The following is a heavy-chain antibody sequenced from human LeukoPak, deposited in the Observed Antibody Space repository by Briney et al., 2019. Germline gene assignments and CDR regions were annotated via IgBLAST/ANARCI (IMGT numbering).Heavy chain of an antibody. CDR3: VRGSGGYDPLDSDF. CDR1: GFTFSGYS. V-gene: IGHV3-48*04. J-gene: IGHJ4*02. CDR2: ISSSSTSR. D-gene: IGHD5-12*01. Sequence: GGSLRLSCAASGFTFSGYSMNWVRQAPGKGLEWILYISSSSTSRYHADSVKGRFTISRDNAKKSLYLQMNSLRAEDTAVYYCVRGSGGYDPLDSDFWGQGTLVTVAS.